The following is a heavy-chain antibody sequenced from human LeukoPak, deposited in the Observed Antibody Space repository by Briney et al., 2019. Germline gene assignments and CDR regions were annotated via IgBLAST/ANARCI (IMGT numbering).Heavy chain of an antibody. Sequence: PSETLSLTCTVSGGSISSSSYYWGWIRQPPGKGLEWIGSIYYSGSPYYNPSLKSRVTISVDTSKNQFSLKLSSVTAADTAVYYCARQGSSSRFDPWGQGTLVTVSS. CDR2: IYYSGSP. J-gene: IGHJ5*02. D-gene: IGHD6-13*01. CDR3: ARQGSSSRFDP. CDR1: GGSISSSSYY. V-gene: IGHV4-39*01.